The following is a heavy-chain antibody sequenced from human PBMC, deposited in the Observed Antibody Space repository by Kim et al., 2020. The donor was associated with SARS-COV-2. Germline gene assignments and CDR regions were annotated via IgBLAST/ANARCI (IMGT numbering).Heavy chain of an antibody. Sequence: PSLKSRVTISVDTSKNQFSLKLSSVSAADTAVYYCARQGWCGGFIDAFDVWGQGTMVSVSS. J-gene: IGHJ3*01. CDR3: ARQGWCGGFIDAFDV. V-gene: IGHV4-39*01. D-gene: IGHD3-10*01.